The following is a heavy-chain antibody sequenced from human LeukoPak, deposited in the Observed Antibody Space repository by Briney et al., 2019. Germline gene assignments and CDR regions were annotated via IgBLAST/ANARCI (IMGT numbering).Heavy chain of an antibody. V-gene: IGHV1-69*13. Sequence: GASVKVSCKASGYTFTSYGISWVRQAPGQGLEWMGGIIPIFGTANYAQKFQGRVTITADESTSTAYMELSSLRSEDTAVYYCARDLGVASDAFDIWGQGTMVTVSS. CDR3: ARDLGVASDAFDI. CDR1: GYTFTSYG. J-gene: IGHJ3*02. CDR2: IIPIFGTA. D-gene: IGHD3-3*01.